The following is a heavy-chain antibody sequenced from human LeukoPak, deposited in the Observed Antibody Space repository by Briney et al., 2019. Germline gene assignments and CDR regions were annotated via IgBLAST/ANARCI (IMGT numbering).Heavy chain of an antibody. J-gene: IGHJ4*02. CDR2: INQDGGEI. V-gene: IGHV3-7*01. Sequence: GGSLRLSCAASGFTFSSSWMTWVRQAPGKGLEWVASINQDGGEIHYVDSVKGRFTISRDNAKNSLYLQMNSLRAEDTAVYYCARDRLPYGDYEKTFDYWGQGTLVSVSS. CDR3: ARDRLPYGDYEKTFDY. D-gene: IGHD4-17*01. CDR1: GFTFSSSW.